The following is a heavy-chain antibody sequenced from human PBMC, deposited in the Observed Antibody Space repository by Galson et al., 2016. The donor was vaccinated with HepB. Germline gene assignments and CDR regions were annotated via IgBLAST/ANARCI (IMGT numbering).Heavy chain of an antibody. J-gene: IGHJ5*02. D-gene: IGHD2-8*01. CDR1: GFNFNIYA. V-gene: IGHV3-23*01. Sequence: SLRLSCAASGFNFNIYAMAWVRQAPGKGLQWVSAISPRGTDTYYADSVLGRFTISRDNSKNTVYLQMDSLRAEDTAVYYCARDTYGAFDPWGQGALVTVSS. CDR2: ISPRGTDT. CDR3: ARDTYGAFDP.